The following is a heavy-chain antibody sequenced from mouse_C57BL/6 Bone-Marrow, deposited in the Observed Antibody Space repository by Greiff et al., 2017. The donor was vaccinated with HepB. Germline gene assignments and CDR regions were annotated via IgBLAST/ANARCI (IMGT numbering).Heavy chain of an antibody. CDR2: IYPGSGNT. Sequence: QVQLKQSGPELVKPGASVKISCKASGYSFTSYYIHWVKQRPGQGLEWIGWIYPGSGNTKYNEKFKGKATLTADTSSSTAYMQLSSLTSEDSAVYYCARYYYGSSYLDYWGQGTTLTVSS. D-gene: IGHD1-1*01. CDR3: ARYYYGSSYLDY. CDR1: GYSFTSYY. J-gene: IGHJ2*01. V-gene: IGHV1-66*01.